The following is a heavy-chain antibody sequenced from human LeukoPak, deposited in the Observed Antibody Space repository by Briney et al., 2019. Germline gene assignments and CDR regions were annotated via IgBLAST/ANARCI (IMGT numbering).Heavy chain of an antibody. J-gene: IGHJ6*03. CDR2: IYYTGST. CDR3: ARATSWSYYYMDV. CDR1: GGPISTYY. V-gene: IGHV4-59*01. Sequence: SETLSLTCTVCGGPISTYYWSWIRQSPGKELEWIGYIYYTGSTSYNPSLKSRVAISVDTSKNQFSLKLSSVTAADTAVYYCARATSWSYYYMDVWAKGTTVTVSS.